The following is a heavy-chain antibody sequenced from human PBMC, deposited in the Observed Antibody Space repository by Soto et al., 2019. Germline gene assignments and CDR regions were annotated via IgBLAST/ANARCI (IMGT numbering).Heavy chain of an antibody. Sequence: GGSLRLSCAASGFTFSNYTMDWVRQAPGKGLEWVSSISSSSTYIYYADSVKGRFTISRDNAENSLYLQMNSLRAEDTAVYYCARDLDDFVIMVYGLRGGWFDPWGQGTLVTVSS. CDR1: GFTFSNYT. D-gene: IGHD2-8*01. CDR3: ARDLDDFVIMVYGLRGGWFDP. J-gene: IGHJ5*02. V-gene: IGHV3-21*01. CDR2: ISSSSTYI.